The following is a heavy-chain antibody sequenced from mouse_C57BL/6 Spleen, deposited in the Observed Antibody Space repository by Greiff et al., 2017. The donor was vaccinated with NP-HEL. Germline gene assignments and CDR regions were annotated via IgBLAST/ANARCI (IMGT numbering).Heavy chain of an antibody. CDR1: GYTFTSYG. V-gene: IGHV1-81*01. CDR2: IYPRSGNT. J-gene: IGHJ4*01. Sequence: VKLQQSGAELARPGASVKLSCKASGYTFTSYGISWVKQRTGQGLEWIGEIYPRSGNTYYNEKFKGKATLTADKSSSTAYMELRSLTSEDSAVYYCARAIYYGNYDYAMDYWGQGTSVTVSS. CDR3: ARAIYYGNYDYAMDY. D-gene: IGHD2-1*01.